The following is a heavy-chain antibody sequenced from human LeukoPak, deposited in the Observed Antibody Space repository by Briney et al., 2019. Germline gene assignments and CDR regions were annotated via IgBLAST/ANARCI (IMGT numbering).Heavy chain of an antibody. D-gene: IGHD2-2*01. Sequence: SPTLSPTRAVDGGSFSGYYCCWSRQPPRRRQWWSVVINHNGSTNYNPSFKSRVTISADTATNHFSLKLSSVTAPDTAVYYCARAGDIVVVPAATGPKGTFAYGGQGTLVTVSS. CDR2: INHNGST. CDR3: ARAGDIVVVPAATGPKGTFAY. CDR1: GGSFSGYY. V-gene: IGHV4-34*01. J-gene: IGHJ4*02.